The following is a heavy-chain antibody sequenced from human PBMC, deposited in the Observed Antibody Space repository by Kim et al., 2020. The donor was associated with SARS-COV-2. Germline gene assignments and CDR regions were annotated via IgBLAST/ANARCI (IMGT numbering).Heavy chain of an antibody. J-gene: IGHJ4*02. Sequence: ASVKVSCKASGYTFTNYWVHWVRQAPGQGLEWMGMINPSGDFTRYAQNFQGRLTTTFDTSTSTVYMEMSSPTSDDTAVYWCARAWFQNFDFWGQGTVVTVSS. CDR3: ARAWFQNFDF. D-gene: IGHD3-10*01. CDR2: INPSGDFT. CDR1: GYTFTNYW. V-gene: IGHV1-46*01.